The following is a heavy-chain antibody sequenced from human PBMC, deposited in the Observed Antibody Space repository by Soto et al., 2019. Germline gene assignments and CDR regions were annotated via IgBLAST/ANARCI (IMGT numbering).Heavy chain of an antibody. D-gene: IGHD2-15*01. CDR2: ISGSGGST. V-gene: IGHV3-23*01. J-gene: IGHJ4*02. CDR1: GFTFSSYA. CDR3: ACGVVVVVAARGTIDY. Sequence: GGSLRLSCAASGFTFSSYAMHWVRPAPGKGLEWVATISGSGGSTYYADSVKGRFTISRDNSKNTLYLQMNSLRAEDTAVYYCACGVVVVVAARGTIDYWGQGTLVTVSS.